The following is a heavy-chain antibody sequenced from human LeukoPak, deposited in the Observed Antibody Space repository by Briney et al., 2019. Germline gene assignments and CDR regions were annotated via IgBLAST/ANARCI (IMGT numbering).Heavy chain of an antibody. D-gene: IGHD6-19*01. CDR2: IYYSGNT. CDR1: GGSMSRYY. Sequence: SETLSPTCTVSGGSMSRYYWTWIRQSPGKGLEWIGYIYYSGNTNYNLSLQSRVTISVDTSKNQFYLTLNSVTAADTAVYYCARDRAVSGLYDYWGQGTLVTVSS. J-gene: IGHJ4*02. CDR3: ARDRAVSGLYDY. V-gene: IGHV4-59*01.